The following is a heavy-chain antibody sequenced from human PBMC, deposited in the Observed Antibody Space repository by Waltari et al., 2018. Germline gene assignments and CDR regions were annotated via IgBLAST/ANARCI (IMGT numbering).Heavy chain of an antibody. CDR2: ISYDGSNK. J-gene: IGHJ4*02. CDR1: GFPFSSYA. Sequence: QVQLVQSGGGVVQPGRSLRLSCAASGFPFSSYAMHWVRQAPGKGLEWVAVISYDGSNKYYADSVKGRFTISRDNSKSTLFLQMSSLRADDTAVYYCARDLMAVGAITREGVDDWGQGSLVTVSS. V-gene: IGHV3-30-3*01. D-gene: IGHD6-19*01. CDR3: ARDLMAVGAITREGVDD.